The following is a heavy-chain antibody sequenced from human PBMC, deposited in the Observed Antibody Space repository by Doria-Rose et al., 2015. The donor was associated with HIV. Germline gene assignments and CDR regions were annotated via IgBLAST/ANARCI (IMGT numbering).Heavy chain of an antibody. CDR3: ARIKSSRWYHKYYFDF. CDR2: IFSDDER. CDR1: GVSLSSPGMG. J-gene: IGHJ4*02. D-gene: IGHD6-13*01. Sequence: QVTLKESGPVLVKPTETLTLTCTVSGVSLSSPGMGVSWIRQPPGKALEWPANIFSDDERSYKTSLKSRLTISSGTSKRQVVLPMTDMDPVDTATYYCARIKSSRWYHKYYFDFWGQGTLVIVSA. V-gene: IGHV2-26*01.